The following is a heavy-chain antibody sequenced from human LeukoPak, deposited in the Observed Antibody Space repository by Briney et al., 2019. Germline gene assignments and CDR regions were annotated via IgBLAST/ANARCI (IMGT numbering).Heavy chain of an antibody. J-gene: IGHJ4*02. V-gene: IGHV1-8*03. Sequence: GASVKVSCKASGGTFSSYAISWARQATGQGLEWMGWMNPNSGNTGYAQKFQGRVTITRNTSISTAYMELSSLRSEDTAVYYCARGDRGGSYPDYWGQGTLVTVSS. D-gene: IGHD1-26*01. CDR2: MNPNSGNT. CDR3: ARGDRGGSYPDY. CDR1: GGTFSSYA.